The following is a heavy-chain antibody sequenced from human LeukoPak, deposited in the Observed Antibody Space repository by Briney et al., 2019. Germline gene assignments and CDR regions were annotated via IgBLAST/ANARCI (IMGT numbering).Heavy chain of an antibody. CDR2: ISGSGGST. V-gene: IGHV3-23*01. Sequence: PGGSLRLSCAASGFTFSSYGMSWVRQAPGKGLEWVSAISGSGGSTYYADSVKGRFTISRDNSKNTLYLQMNSLRAEDTAVYYCAKRPRYGYSYGEFDYWGQGTLVTVSS. CDR1: GFTFSSYG. D-gene: IGHD5-18*01. CDR3: AKRPRYGYSYGEFDY. J-gene: IGHJ4*02.